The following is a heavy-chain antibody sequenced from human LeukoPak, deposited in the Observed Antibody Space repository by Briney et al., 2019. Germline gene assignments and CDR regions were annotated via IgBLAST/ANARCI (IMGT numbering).Heavy chain of an antibody. J-gene: IGHJ4*02. V-gene: IGHV3-53*01. Sequence: PGGSLRLSCTASEFTVSRNYMLWVRQAPGKGLEWASLIFSNGDTHYADSVKGRFTISRDTSKNTVSLQMNSLRVEDTAMYYCTRDQLHFWGQGTLVTVSS. CDR1: EFTVSRNY. CDR2: IFSNGDT. CDR3: TRDQLHF.